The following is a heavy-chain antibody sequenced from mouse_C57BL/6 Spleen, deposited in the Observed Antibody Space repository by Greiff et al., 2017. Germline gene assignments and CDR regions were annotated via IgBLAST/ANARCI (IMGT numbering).Heavy chain of an antibody. D-gene: IGHD2-13*01. CDR1: GYTFTDYN. CDR2: INPNNGGT. Sequence: VQLQQSGPELVKPGASVKMSCKASGYTFTDYNMHWVKQSHGKSLEWIGYINPNNGGTSYNQKFKGKATLTVNKSSSTAYMELRSLTSEDSAVYYCARDGYGDYDGGGFDYWGQGTTLTVSS. J-gene: IGHJ2*01. V-gene: IGHV1-22*01. CDR3: ARDGYGDYDGGGFDY.